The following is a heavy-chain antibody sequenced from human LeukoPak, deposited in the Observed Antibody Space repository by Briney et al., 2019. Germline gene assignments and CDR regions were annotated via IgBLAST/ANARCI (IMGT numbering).Heavy chain of an antibody. CDR2: IIPILGIA. CDR1: GGTFSSYA. D-gene: IGHD3-10*01. CDR3: ARARGSTSYPPEDYYGSGSYYIAYNWFDP. V-gene: IGHV1-69*04. J-gene: IGHJ5*02. Sequence: ASVKVSCKASGGTFSSYAISWVRQAPGQGLEWMGRIIPILGIANYAQKFQGRVTITADKSTSTAYMELSSLRSEDTAVYYCARARGSTSYPPEDYYGSGSYYIAYNWFDPWGQGTLVTVSS.